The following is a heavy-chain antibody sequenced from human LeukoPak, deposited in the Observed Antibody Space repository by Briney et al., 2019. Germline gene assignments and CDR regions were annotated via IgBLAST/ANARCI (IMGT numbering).Heavy chain of an antibody. CDR1: GGSISSSSYY. V-gene: IGHV4-39*07. CDR3: ARSDYGDFPSYWYFDL. Sequence: SETLSLTCTVSGGSISSSSYYWGWIRQPPGKGLEWIGSIYYSGSTYYNPSLKSRVTISVDTSKNQFSLKLSSVTAADTAVYYCARSDYGDFPSYWYFDLWGRGTLVTVSS. D-gene: IGHD4-17*01. J-gene: IGHJ2*01. CDR2: IYYSGST.